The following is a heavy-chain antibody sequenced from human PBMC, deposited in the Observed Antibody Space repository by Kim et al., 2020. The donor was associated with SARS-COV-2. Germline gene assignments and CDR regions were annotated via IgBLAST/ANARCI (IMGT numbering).Heavy chain of an antibody. CDR3: ARRFAGALDAFDL. Sequence: YADSVRGRLTVSRDNARNSLFLQINSLRDEDTAVYYCARRFAGALDAFDLWGQGTMVTVSS. D-gene: IGHD1-26*01. V-gene: IGHV3-48*02. J-gene: IGHJ3*01.